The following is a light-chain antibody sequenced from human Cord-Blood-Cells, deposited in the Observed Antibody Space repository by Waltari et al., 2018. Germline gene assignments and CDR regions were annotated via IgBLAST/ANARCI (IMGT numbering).Light chain of an antibody. J-gene: IGLJ1*01. CDR1: SMDLGGYT. CDR3: CSYAGSYNYV. CDR2: DVS. Sequence: QPALTQPRSCPGPPGRQATTPGPEPSMDLGGYTMFSWYQQHPGKAPKLMIYDVSKRPSGVPDRFSGSKSGNTASLTISGLQAEDEADYYCCSYAGSYNYVFGTGTKVTVL. V-gene: IGLV2-11*01.